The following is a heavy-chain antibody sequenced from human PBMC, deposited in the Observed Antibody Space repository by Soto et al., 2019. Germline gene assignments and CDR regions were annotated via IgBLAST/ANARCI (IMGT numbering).Heavy chain of an antibody. CDR3: ARSVTTYYYYYMDV. J-gene: IGHJ6*03. CDR2: MNPNSGNT. Sequence: ASVKVSCKASGYTFTSYDINWVRQATGQGLEWMGWMNPNSGNTGYAQKFQGRVTMTRNNSISTAYMELSSLRSEDTAVYYCARSVTTYYYYYMDVWGKGTTVTVSS. D-gene: IGHD4-4*01. V-gene: IGHV1-8*01. CDR1: GYTFTSYD.